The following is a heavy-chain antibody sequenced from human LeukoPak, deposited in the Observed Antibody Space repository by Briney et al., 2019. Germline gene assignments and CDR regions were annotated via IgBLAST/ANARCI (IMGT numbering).Heavy chain of an antibody. CDR2: ISYDGSNK. J-gene: IGHJ4*02. CDR1: GFTFSSYA. CDR3: ARDHSSSGLYFDY. Sequence: GGSLRLSCAASGFTFSSYAMHWVRQAPGKGLEWVAVISYDGSNKYYADSVKGRFTISRDNSKNTLYLQMNSLRAEDTAVYYCARDHSSSGLYFDYWGQGSLVTVSS. D-gene: IGHD6-13*01. V-gene: IGHV3-30-3*01.